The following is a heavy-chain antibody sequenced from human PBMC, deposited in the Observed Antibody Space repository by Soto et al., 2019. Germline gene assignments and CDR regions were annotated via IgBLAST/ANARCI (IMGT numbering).Heavy chain of an antibody. V-gene: IGHV3-30*18. CDR1: GFTFSSYG. Sequence: PGGSLRLSCAASGFTFSSYGMHWVRQAPGKGLEWVAVISYDGSNKYYADSVKGRFTISRDNSKNTLYLQMNSLRAEDTAVYYCAKEPRPRMVRGVLYYYGMDVWGQGTTVTVSS. J-gene: IGHJ6*02. D-gene: IGHD3-10*01. CDR3: AKEPRPRMVRGVLYYYGMDV. CDR2: ISYDGSNK.